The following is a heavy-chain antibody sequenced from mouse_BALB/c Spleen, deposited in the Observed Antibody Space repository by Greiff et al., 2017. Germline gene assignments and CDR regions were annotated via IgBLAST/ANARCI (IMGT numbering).Heavy chain of an antibody. Sequence: DLVKPGASVKLSCKASGYTFTSYWINWVKQRPGQGLEWIGRISPGSGSTYYNEMFKGKATLTVDTSSSTAYIQLISLSTEDSDVYFCATYYGSSYAMDYWGQGTSVTVSS. CDR2: ISPGSGST. J-gene: IGHJ4*01. CDR1: GYTFTSYW. CDR3: ATYYGSSYAMDY. D-gene: IGHD1-1*01. V-gene: IGHV1S41*01.